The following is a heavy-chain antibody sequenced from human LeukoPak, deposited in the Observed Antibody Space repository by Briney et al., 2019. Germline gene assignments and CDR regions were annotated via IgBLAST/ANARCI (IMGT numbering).Heavy chain of an antibody. D-gene: IGHD4-17*01. V-gene: IGHV3-30*18. J-gene: IGHJ4*02. CDR1: GFTFSSYG. CDR3: AKDMDGYGAKDY. CDR2: ISYDGSNK. Sequence: PGGSLRLSCVVSGFTFSSYGMHWLRQAPGKGLEWVAVISYDGSNKYYADSVKGRFTISRDNSKNTLYLQMNSLRAEDTAVYYCAKDMDGYGAKDYWGQGTLVTVSS.